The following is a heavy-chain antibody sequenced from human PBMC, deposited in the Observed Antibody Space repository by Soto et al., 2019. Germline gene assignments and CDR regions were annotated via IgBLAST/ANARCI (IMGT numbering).Heavy chain of an antibody. CDR1: GASFTDGSLF. Sequence: ASETLSLTCTVSGASFTDGSLFWGWIRQSPGKGVEWIASTYIGGMTYYNPSLRSRVTISVDTSKSQFSLRLNSVTAADTAVYYCATPPETFSHAGYSANWLDPWGHVTLLTVS. V-gene: IGHV4-39*01. CDR3: ATPPETFSHAGYSANWLDP. CDR2: TYIGGMT. J-gene: IGHJ5*02. D-gene: IGHD3-9*01.